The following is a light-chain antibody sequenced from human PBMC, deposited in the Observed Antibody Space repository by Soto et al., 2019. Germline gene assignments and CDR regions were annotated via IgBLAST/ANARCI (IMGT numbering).Light chain of an antibody. Sequence: QSVLTQPPSVSGAPGQWVTISCTGSSSNIGAGYDVHWYQQLPGTAPKLLIYGNSNRPSGVPDRFSGSKSGTSASLAITGLQAEYEADYYCQSYDSSLSAVVFGGGTKLTVL. V-gene: IGLV1-40*01. CDR2: GNS. J-gene: IGLJ2*01. CDR3: QSYDSSLSAVV. CDR1: SSNIGAGYD.